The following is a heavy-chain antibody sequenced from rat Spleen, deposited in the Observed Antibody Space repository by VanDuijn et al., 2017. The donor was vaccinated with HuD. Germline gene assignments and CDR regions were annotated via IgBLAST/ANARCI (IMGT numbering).Heavy chain of an antibody. CDR2: IIYDGSRT. D-gene: IGHD1-11*01. CDR3: ARRHYGYTDYFDY. V-gene: IGHV5-7*01. Sequence: EVQLVESGGGLVQPGRSMKLSCAASGFTFSDYNMAWVRQSPKKGLEWVSTIIYDGSRTFYRDSVKGRFTISRDNAKNTLYLHTDSLGSEDTATYYCARRHYGYTDYFDYWGQGVMVTVSS. J-gene: IGHJ2*01. CDR1: GFTFSDYN.